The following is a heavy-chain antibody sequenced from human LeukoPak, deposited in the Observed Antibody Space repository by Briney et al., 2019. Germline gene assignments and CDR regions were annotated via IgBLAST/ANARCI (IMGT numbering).Heavy chain of an antibody. CDR1: GFTVSSNC. J-gene: IGHJ5*02. D-gene: IGHD3-22*01. V-gene: IGHV3-23*01. CDR2: ISGSGGST. Sequence: GGSLRLSCAASGFTVSSNCMSWVRQAPGKGLEWVSAISGSGGSTYYADSVKGRFTISRDNSKNTLYLQMNSLRAEDTAVYYCAKDGPSHYYDSSGYGGFDPWGQGTLVTVSS. CDR3: AKDGPSHYYDSSGYGGFDP.